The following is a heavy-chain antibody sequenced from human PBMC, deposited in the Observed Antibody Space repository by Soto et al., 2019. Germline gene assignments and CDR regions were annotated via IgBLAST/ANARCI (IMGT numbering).Heavy chain of an antibody. CDR2: ISSDGRIT. J-gene: IGHJ4*02. D-gene: IGHD6-13*01. CDR1: GFTFSSNW. CDR3: ARGSSSVYVSYDY. Sequence: GGSLRLSCAASGFTFSSNWMHWVRQAPGKGLGWVSRISSDGRITSYADSVKGQFTISRDNAKNTLYLQINSLPADDTAVYYWARGSSSVYVSYDYWGQGSLGTV. V-gene: IGHV3-74*01.